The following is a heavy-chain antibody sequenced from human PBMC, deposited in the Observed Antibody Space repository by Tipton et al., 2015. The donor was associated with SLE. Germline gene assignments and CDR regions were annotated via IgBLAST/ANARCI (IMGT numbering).Heavy chain of an antibody. J-gene: IGHJ4*02. Sequence: TLSLTCTVSGGSISSYYWSWIRQPPGKGLEWIGYIHYSGSTNYNPSLKSRVTILVDTSKNQFPLKLTSVTAADTAVYYCATGGAAARPWYFDYWGQGTLVTVSS. D-gene: IGHD6-6*01. CDR2: IHYSGST. CDR3: ATGGAAARPWYFDY. CDR1: GGSISSYY. V-gene: IGHV4-59*01.